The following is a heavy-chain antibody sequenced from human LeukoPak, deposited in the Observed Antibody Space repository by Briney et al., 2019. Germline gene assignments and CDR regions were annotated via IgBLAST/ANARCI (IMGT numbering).Heavy chain of an antibody. Sequence: GGSLRLSCAASGFTFSSYTMTWVRQAPGKGLEWVSSISSSSSYIYYGDSVKGRFTISRDNAKKSLFLQMNSLRTEDTARYYCAKDHSDALRRFGELIRRTRDGYFHYWGQGTLVVVSS. J-gene: IGHJ4*02. V-gene: IGHV3-21*01. CDR3: AKDHSDALRRFGELIRRTRDGYFHY. CDR2: ISSSSSYI. D-gene: IGHD3-10*01. CDR1: GFTFSSYT.